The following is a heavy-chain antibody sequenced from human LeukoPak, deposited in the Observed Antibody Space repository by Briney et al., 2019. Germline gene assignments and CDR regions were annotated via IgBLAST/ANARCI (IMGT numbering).Heavy chain of an antibody. V-gene: IGHV1-69*13. Sequence: GASVKVSCKASGGTFSNYAISRVRQDPGQGLEWMGGIIPIFGTASYAQKFQGRVTITADESTSTAYMELSSLRSEDTAVYYCARDLGDSFDYWGQGTLVTVSS. J-gene: IGHJ4*02. CDR3: ARDLGDSFDY. CDR1: GGTFSNYA. D-gene: IGHD3-10*01. CDR2: IIPIFGTA.